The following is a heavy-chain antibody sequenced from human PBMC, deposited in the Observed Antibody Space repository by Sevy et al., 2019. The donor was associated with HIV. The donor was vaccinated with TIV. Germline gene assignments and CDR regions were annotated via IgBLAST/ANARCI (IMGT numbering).Heavy chain of an antibody. J-gene: IGHJ6*02. D-gene: IGHD3-16*02. CDR1: GGSISSYY. CDR2: IYYSGST. Sequence: SETLSLTCTVSGGSISSYYWSWIRQPPGKGLEWIGYIYYSGSTNYKPSLKSRVTISVDTSKNQFSLKLSSVTAADTAVYYCAGAFGSSYRTSYGMDVWGQGTTVTVS. V-gene: IGHV4-59*01. CDR3: AGAFGSSYRTSYGMDV.